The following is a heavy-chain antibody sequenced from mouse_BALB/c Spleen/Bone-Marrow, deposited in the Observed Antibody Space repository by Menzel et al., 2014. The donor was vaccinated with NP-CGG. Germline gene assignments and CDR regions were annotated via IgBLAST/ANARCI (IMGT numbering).Heavy chain of an antibody. CDR3: ARKYGDY. Sequence: QVQLKESGAELVRPGSSVKISCKASGYPYSSYWMNWVKRRPGQGLEWIGQIYPGDGETNYNGKFKGNATLTADKSSSTAYMQLISLTSEDSAVYFCARKYGDYWGQGTTLTVSS. CDR2: IYPGDGET. CDR1: GYPYSSYW. J-gene: IGHJ2*01. D-gene: IGHD2-10*02. V-gene: IGHV1-80*01.